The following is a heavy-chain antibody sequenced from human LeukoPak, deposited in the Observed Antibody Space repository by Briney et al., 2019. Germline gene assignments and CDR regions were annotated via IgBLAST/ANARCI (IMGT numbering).Heavy chain of an antibody. CDR3: ARDLGDSSGYYHWFDP. Sequence: SVKVSCKASGYTFISFGFSWVRQAPGQGLEWMGGIIPIFGTANYAQKFQGRVTITADESTSTAYMELSSLRSEDTAVYYCARDLGDSSGYYHWFDPWGQGTLVTVSS. V-gene: IGHV1-69*13. CDR2: IIPIFGTA. J-gene: IGHJ5*02. D-gene: IGHD3-22*01. CDR1: GYTFISFG.